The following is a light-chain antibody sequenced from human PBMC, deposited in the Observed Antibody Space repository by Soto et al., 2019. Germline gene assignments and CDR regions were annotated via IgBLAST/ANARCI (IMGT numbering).Light chain of an antibody. CDR3: AACDDSLSGAAV. V-gene: IGLV1-44*01. Sequence: QSVLTQPPSASGTPGQRVTISCSGSSSNIGSNTVNWYQQLPGTAPKLLIYSNNQRPSGVPDRFSGSKSGTSASLAISGLQSEFGADYYCAACDDSLSGAAVFGGGTQLTVL. CDR2: SNN. J-gene: IGLJ7*01. CDR1: SSNIGSNT.